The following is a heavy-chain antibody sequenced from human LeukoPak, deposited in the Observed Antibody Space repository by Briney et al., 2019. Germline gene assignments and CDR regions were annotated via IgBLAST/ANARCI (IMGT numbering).Heavy chain of an antibody. CDR2: IWYDGSNK. D-gene: IGHD5-12*01. V-gene: IGHV3-33*06. J-gene: IGHJ4*03. Sequence: PGGSLRLSCAASGFTFSSYGMHWVRQAPGKGLVWVSVIWYDGSNKYYADSVKGRFTISRDNAKNTLYLQMNSLRAEDTAVYYCAKANSGYEHDCFDNSGHGAL. CDR3: AKANSGYEHDCFDN. CDR1: GFTFSSYG.